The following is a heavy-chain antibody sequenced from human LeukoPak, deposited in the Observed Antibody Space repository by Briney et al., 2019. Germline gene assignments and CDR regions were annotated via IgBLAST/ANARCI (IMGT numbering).Heavy chain of an antibody. J-gene: IGHJ4*02. D-gene: IGHD4-17*01. CDR2: INHSGYT. V-gene: IGHV4-34*01. Sequence: SETLSLSCAVSGVSFNDYYWSWVRQTPGKGLEWIGEINHSGYTNDSPSLKSRVTISIDTPRKQFSLNLRSVTVADTGIYYCTRMTTGHDYWGQGTLVTVSS. CDR1: GVSFNDYY. CDR3: TRMTTGHDY.